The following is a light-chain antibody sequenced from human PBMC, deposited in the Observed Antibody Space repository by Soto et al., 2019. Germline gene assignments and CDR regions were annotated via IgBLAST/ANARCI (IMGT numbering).Light chain of an antibody. CDR2: DDS. CDR3: QVWDRSTGV. V-gene: IGLV3-21*02. CDR1: NIGSKS. Sequence: SYELTQPPSVSVAPGQTARITCGGNNIGSKSVHWYQHKPGQAPVLVVYDDSDRPSGIPERFSGSNSGNTATLTISRVEAGDEADYYCQVWDRSTGVFGTGTKVTVL. J-gene: IGLJ1*01.